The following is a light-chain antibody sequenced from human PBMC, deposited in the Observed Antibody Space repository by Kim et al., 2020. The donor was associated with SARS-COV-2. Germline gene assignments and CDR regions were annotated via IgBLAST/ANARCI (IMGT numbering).Light chain of an antibody. CDR2: DVS. J-gene: IGLJ2*01. CDR1: SSDVGGYNY. V-gene: IGLV2-14*03. Sequence: GQSITISCTGTSSDVGGYNYVSWYQQHPGKAPKLMIYDVSNRPSGVSNRFSGSKSGNTASLTISGLQAEDEADYYCSSYTSSSTVVFGGGNQLTVL. CDR3: SSYTSSSTVV.